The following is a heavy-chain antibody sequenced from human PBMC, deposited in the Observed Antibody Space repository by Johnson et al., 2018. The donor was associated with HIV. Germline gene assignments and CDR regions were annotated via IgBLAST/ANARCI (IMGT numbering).Heavy chain of an antibody. J-gene: IGHJ3*02. CDR2: ISYDGSNK. D-gene: IGHD1-26*01. V-gene: IGHV3-30-3*01. CDR1: GFNVSSYY. CDR3: ARGRWELLGGAFDS. Sequence: QVQVLESGGGVVQPGGSLRLSCEASGFNVSSYYMSWVRQAPGKGLEWVAVISYDGSNKYHAGSVKGRFSISRDNSKNTAYLQMNSLRHEDAAVYYCARGRWELLGGAFDSWGQGTMVTVSS.